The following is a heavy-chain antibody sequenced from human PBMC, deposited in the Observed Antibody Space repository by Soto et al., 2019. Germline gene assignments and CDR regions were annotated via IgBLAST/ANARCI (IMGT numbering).Heavy chain of an antibody. CDR3: AINGDPKGNWFDP. Sequence: SVKVSCKASGGTFSSYTISWVRQAPGQGLEWMGRIIPILGIANYAQKFQGRVTITADKSTSTAYMELSSLRSEDTAVYYCAINGDPKGNWFDPWGQGTLVTVSS. CDR2: IIPILGIA. V-gene: IGHV1-69*02. D-gene: IGHD4-17*01. J-gene: IGHJ5*02. CDR1: GGTFSSYT.